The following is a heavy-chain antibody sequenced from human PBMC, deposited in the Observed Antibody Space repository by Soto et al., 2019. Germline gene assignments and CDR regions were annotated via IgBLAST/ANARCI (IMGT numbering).Heavy chain of an antibody. CDR1: GFAVSSKY. D-gene: IGHD6-19*01. CDR3: VQTTGWPGFDF. Sequence: EVQLVESGGGLIQPGGSLRLSCAASGFAVSSKYMTWVRLAPGKGLEWVSVIYGGGTTYYADSVKGRFTISRDTSKHTLYLQMNSLRAEDTAVYYCVQTTGWPGFDFWGQGTLVTVSS. CDR2: IYGGGTT. V-gene: IGHV3-53*01. J-gene: IGHJ4*02.